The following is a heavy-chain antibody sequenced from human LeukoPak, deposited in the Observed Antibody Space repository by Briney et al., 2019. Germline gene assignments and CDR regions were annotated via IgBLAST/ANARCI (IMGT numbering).Heavy chain of an antibody. CDR3: ARLSGGRYFVITDY. CDR1: GYTFTDSF. Sequence: GASVKVSCKASGYTFTDSFMHWVRQAPGQGLEWMGWINTNTGNPTYAQGFTGRFVFSLDTSVSTAYLQISSLKAEDTAVYYCARLSGGRYFVITDYWGQGTLVTVSS. D-gene: IGHD3-9*01. CDR2: INTNTGNP. V-gene: IGHV7-4-1*02. J-gene: IGHJ4*02.